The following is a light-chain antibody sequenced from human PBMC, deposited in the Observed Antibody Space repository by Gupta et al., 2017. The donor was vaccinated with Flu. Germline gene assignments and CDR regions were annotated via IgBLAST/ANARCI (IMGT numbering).Light chain of an antibody. CDR1: NIGSRT. Sequence: SFVLPQPPSVSVAPGQTARITCGGSNIGSRTVHWYQQRPGQAPVRIVHEDSDRPSGIPERFSGSNYGNTATVTIXGXEAGEEXAYYCQRWHRNTDSRIFGGGTKLTVL. CDR3: QRWHRNTDSRI. J-gene: IGLJ2*01. CDR2: EDS. V-gene: IGLV3-21*02.